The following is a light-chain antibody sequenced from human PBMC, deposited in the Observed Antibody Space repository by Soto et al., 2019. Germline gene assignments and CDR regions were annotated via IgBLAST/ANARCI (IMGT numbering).Light chain of an antibody. CDR3: QQYGPSSIT. J-gene: IGKJ5*01. CDR1: QSVVSSY. V-gene: IGKV3D-20*01. CDR2: DAF. Sequence: IVLTQSPATLSVSPGERVTLSCGASQSVVSSYLAWYQQKPGLAPRLLIYDAFTRATGIPDRFSGSGSGTDFTLTISRLEPEDFAVYYCQQYGPSSITFGQGTRLEIK.